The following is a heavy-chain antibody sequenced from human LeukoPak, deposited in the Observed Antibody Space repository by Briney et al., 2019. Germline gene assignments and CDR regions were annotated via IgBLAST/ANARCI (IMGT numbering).Heavy chain of an antibody. CDR3: ARNASHSYGSGYYMDV. CDR1: GFSVSNYY. Sequence: GGSLRHSCAGSGFSVSNYYMSWVRQAPGKGLEWVSLIRDSGETFYADSVKGRFTISRDNSKNTLYLQMNSLRAEDTAVYYCARNASHSYGSGYYMDVWGKGTTVTVSS. J-gene: IGHJ6*03. D-gene: IGHD3-10*01. V-gene: IGHV3-66*02. CDR2: IRDSGET.